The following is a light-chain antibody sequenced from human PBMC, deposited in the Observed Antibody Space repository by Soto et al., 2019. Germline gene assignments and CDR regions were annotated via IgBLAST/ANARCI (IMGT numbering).Light chain of an antibody. CDR2: GAS. J-gene: IGKJ2*01. Sequence: EIVMTQSPATLSASPGERATLSCRARQSVISNLAWYQQKSGQAPRLLIYGASTSATGIPARFIGSGSGTEFTLTISSLQSEEFAVYYCQQYNNWPPRYTVGQGTKREI. V-gene: IGKV3-15*01. CDR3: QQYNNWPPRYT. CDR1: QSVISN.